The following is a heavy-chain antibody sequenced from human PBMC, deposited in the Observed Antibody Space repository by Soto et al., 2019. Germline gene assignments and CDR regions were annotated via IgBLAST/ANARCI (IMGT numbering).Heavy chain of an antibody. Sequence: GASVNVSCKASGYTFTDYYMHWVRRAPGQGLEWMGWINPNTGATRYTQKFQGRVTMTRDTSISTAFLELSGLTSDDTAVYYCTRQAKEFLIYWGQGTQVTVS. CDR3: TRQAKEFLIY. V-gene: IGHV1-2*02. J-gene: IGHJ4*02. CDR2: INPNTGAT. CDR1: GYTFTDYY.